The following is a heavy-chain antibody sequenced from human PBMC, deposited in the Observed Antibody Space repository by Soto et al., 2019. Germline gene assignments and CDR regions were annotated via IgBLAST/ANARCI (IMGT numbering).Heavy chain of an antibody. CDR2: FNPGAGGR. Sequence: GASVKVSCKASGYTFTSYYIHWVRQAPGQGLEWMGIFNPGAGGRSYAQKFQGRVTMTRDTSTSTVYMELSRLRSADTAVYYCGRGYCSGGSCYRLYYYDMDVWG. D-gene: IGHD2-15*01. CDR1: GYTFTSYY. CDR3: GRGYCSGGSCYRLYYYDMDV. V-gene: IGHV1-46*01. J-gene: IGHJ6*03.